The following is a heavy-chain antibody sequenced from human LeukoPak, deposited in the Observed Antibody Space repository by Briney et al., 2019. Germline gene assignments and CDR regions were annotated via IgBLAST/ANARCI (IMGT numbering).Heavy chain of an antibody. V-gene: IGHV3-33*01. J-gene: IGHJ4*02. CDR3: ATEGLDY. CDR1: GFTFSSFG. CDR2: IWSDGSNA. Sequence: GGSLRLSCAASGFTFSSFGLHWVRQAPGKGLDWVAVIWSDGSNAYYADSVKGRFTISRDNFNNMLYLQMNSLRAEDTAVYYCATEGLDYWGQGTLVTVSS.